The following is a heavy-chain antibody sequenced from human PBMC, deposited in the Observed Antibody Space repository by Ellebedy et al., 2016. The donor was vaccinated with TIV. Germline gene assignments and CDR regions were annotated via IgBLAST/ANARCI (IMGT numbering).Heavy chain of an antibody. Sequence: ASVKVSCKTSGGTFNNYAISWVRQAPGQGLEWMGGIIPIFGTANYAQKFQGRVTIIADKSTSTAYMELSSLRSEDTAVYYCARAPGAPLTGYMSHYYGMDVWGQGTTVTVSS. CDR2: IIPIFGTA. CDR3: ARAPGAPLTGYMSHYYGMDV. V-gene: IGHV1-69*06. J-gene: IGHJ6*02. CDR1: GGTFNNYA. D-gene: IGHD3-9*01.